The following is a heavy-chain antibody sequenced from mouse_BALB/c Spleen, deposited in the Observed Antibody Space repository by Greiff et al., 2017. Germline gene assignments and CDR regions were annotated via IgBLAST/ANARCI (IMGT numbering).Heavy chain of an antibody. CDR3: ARSDRSPYYFDY. J-gene: IGHJ2*01. V-gene: IGHV5-17*02. CDR2: ISSGSSTI. CDR1: GFTFSSFG. Sequence: DVKLVESGGGLVQPGGSRKLSCAASGFTFSSFGMHWVRQAPEKGLEWVAYISSGSSTIYYADTVKGRFTISRDNPKNTLFLQMTSLRSEDTAMYYCARSDRSPYYFDYWGQGTTLTVSS.